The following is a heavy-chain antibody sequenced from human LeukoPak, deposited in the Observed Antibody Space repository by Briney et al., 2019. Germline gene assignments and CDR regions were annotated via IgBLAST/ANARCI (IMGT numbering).Heavy chain of an antibody. CDR3: ARGWRGDHFDY. Sequence: SETLSLTCTVSGDSMSTSYWSWIRQPLGKGLEWIGYFYHSGTDYNPSLKSRVTISGDMSINQFSLKLSSVAAADTAIYYCARGWRGDHFDYWGQGTLVSVSS. V-gene: IGHV4-59*01. J-gene: IGHJ4*02. CDR2: FYHSGT. CDR1: GDSMSTSY. D-gene: IGHD3-16*01.